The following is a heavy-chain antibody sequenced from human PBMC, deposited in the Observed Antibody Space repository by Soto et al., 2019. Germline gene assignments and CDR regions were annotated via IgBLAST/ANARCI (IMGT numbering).Heavy chain of an antibody. D-gene: IGHD4-4*01. CDR2: IIPIFGTA. CDR1: GGTFSSYA. J-gene: IGHJ6*02. Sequence: SVKVSCKASGGTFSSYAISWVRQAPGQGLEWMGGIIPIFGTANYAQKFQGRVTITADESTSTAYMELSSLRPEDTAVYYCAREDYSNSRYYYYGMDVWGQGTTVTVSS. CDR3: AREDYSNSRYYYYGMDV. V-gene: IGHV1-69*13.